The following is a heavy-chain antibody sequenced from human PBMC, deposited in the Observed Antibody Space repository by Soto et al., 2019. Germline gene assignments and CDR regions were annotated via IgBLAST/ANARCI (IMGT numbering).Heavy chain of an antibody. V-gene: IGHV4-30-4*01. D-gene: IGHD4-4*01. CDR3: AKTITLTNDAFDI. J-gene: IGHJ3*02. CDR2: IYYSGNT. CDR1: SGSISSGDYY. Sequence: QVQLQESGPGLVKPSQTLSLTCTVSSGSISSGDYYWTWIRQPPGKGLEWIGYIYYSGNTYYNPSLKSRLTISLDTSKSQFSLKLSSVAAADTAVYYCAKTITLTNDAFDIWGQGTMVTVSS.